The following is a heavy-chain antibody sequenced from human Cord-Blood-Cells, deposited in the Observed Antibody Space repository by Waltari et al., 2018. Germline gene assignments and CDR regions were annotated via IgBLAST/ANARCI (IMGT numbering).Heavy chain of an antibody. D-gene: IGHD1-26*01. V-gene: IGHV1-69*01. CDR3: ASVKVGADAFDI. CDR1: GGTFSSYA. CDR2: ILPIFGPA. Sequence: QVQLVQSGAGVKKPGSSVKVSCKASGGTFSSYAISWVRQAPGQGLEWMGGILPIFGPANYAQKFQGRVTITADESTSTAYMELSSLRSEDTAVYYCASVKVGADAFDIWGQGTMVTVSS. J-gene: IGHJ3*02.